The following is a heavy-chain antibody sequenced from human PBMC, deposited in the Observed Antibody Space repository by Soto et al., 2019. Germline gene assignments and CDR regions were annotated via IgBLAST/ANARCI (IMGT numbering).Heavy chain of an antibody. CDR1: GLSCSSYA. J-gene: IGHJ4*02. V-gene: IGHV3-23*01. Sequence: EVQVLESGGGLAQPGRSLRLSCAVSGLSCSSYAMTWVRQSQGKGLEWVSSISRSGNSTYSADSVRGRFTISRDNSKNTLYLQMNSLRAEDTAVYYCAKDAKILDWLPTSYYFDFWGQGTLVTVSS. CDR3: AKDAKILDWLPTSYYFDF. CDR2: ISRSGNST. D-gene: IGHD3-9*01.